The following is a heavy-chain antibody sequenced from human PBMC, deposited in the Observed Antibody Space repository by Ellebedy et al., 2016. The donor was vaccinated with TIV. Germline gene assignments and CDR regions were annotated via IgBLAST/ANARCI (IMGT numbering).Heavy chain of an antibody. CDR1: SYSFTSYD. D-gene: IGHD5-12*01. Sequence: ASVKVSXKASSYSFTSYDIPWVRQAPGQGLEWMGWISTHNGNTNYAQNFQGRVTMTTDTSTSTVYMELRGLRDDDTAVYYCARPLDSGYDSAYFDYWGQGTLVTVSS. J-gene: IGHJ4*02. CDR2: ISTHNGNT. CDR3: ARPLDSGYDSAYFDY. V-gene: IGHV1-18*01.